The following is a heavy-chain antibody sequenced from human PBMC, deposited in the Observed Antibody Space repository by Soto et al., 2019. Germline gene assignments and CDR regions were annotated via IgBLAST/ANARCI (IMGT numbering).Heavy chain of an antibody. D-gene: IGHD6-13*01. V-gene: IGHV4-39*01. CDR3: ARRDSIAAQDY. J-gene: IGHJ4*02. CDR2: IYYSGST. Sequence: PSETLSLTCTVSGGSISSSRYYLGCIRQPPGKGLEWIGSIYYSGSTYYNPSLKSRVTISVDTSKNQFSLKLSSVTAADTAVYYCARRDSIAAQDYWGQGNLVTVS. CDR1: GGSISSSRYY.